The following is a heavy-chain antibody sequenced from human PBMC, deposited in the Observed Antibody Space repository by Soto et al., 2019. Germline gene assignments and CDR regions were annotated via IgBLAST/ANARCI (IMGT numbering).Heavy chain of an antibody. Sequence: SETLSLTCTVSGGSISSYYWSWIRQPPGKGLEWIGYIYYSGSTNYNPSLKSRVTISVDTSKNQFSLKLSSVTAADTAVYYCARDAGYSSSWPDAFDIWGQGTMVTVSS. CDR2: IYYSGST. D-gene: IGHD6-13*01. J-gene: IGHJ3*02. CDR1: GGSISSYY. CDR3: ARDAGYSSSWPDAFDI. V-gene: IGHV4-59*01.